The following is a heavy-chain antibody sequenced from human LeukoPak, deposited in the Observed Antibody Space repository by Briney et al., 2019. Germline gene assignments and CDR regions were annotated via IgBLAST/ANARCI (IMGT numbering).Heavy chain of an antibody. CDR3: ARPVWFGESNWFDP. J-gene: IGHJ5*02. D-gene: IGHD3-10*01. CDR2: IYHSGST. CDR1: GYSISRGYY. Sequence: PSETLSLTCAVSGYSISRGYYWGWIRQPPGKGLEWIGSIYHSGSTYYNPSLKSRVTISVDTSKNQFSLKLSSVTAADTAVYYCARPVWFGESNWFDPWGQGTLVTVSS. V-gene: IGHV4-38-2*01.